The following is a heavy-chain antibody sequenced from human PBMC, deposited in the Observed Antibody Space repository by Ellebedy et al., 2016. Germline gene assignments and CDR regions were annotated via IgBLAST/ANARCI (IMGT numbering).Heavy chain of an antibody. Sequence: SETLSLTCTVSGGFIGNYYWNWIRQSPGKGLEWIGYSHYSGATNYNPSLKSRVTVTVDTSKNQFSLKLSSVTAADTAVYYCARGSGYNWFDPWGQGTLVTVSS. CDR3: ARGSGYNWFDP. CDR1: GGFIGNYY. J-gene: IGHJ5*02. V-gene: IGHV4-59*01. CDR2: SHYSGAT. D-gene: IGHD3-10*01.